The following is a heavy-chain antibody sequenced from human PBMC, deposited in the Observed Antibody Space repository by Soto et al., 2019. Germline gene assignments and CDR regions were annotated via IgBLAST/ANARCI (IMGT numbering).Heavy chain of an antibody. V-gene: IGHV4-39*01. Sequence: SETKSLSKTVAYGSISNVPYCWRWIRQPPGKGLEWIGTVNYSESTHYKPPRRISVTRSVDTSKNQFSLKVSSVTAADTAVYYCARLGEYCSTTSCYGYYCMDVWGQATAVTV. J-gene: IGHJ6*02. CDR3: ARLGEYCSTTSCYGYYCMDV. D-gene: IGHD2-2*01. CDR1: YGSISNVPYC. CDR2: VNYSEST.